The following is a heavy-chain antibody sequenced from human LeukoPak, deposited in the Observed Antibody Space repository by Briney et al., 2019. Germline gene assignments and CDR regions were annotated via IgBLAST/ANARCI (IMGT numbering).Heavy chain of an antibody. V-gene: IGHV3-33*06. D-gene: IGHD1-26*01. CDR1: GFSFSNYG. Sequence: PGRSLRLSCAASGFSFSNYGMHWVRKAPGKGLEWVAVIWEGGSYKYYADSVKGRFTISRDNPENTLYLQMNSLRAEDTAVYYCAKPTRGSGSFLIDYWGQGTLVTVSS. CDR2: IWEGGSYK. J-gene: IGHJ4*02. CDR3: AKPTRGSGSFLIDY.